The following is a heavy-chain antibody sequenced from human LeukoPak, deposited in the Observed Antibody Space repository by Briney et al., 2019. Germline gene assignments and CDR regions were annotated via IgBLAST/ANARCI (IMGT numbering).Heavy chain of an antibody. J-gene: IGHJ4*02. D-gene: IGHD5-18*01. CDR2: IYYSGST. CDR3: ARELADTAMVPEYFDY. Sequence: SETLSLTCTVSGVSISSSSYCWGWIRQPPGKGLEWIGYIYYSGSTYYNPSLKSRVTISVDTSKNQFSLKLSSVTAADTAVYYCARELADTAMVPEYFDYWGQGTLVTVSS. V-gene: IGHV4-30-4*08. CDR1: GVSISSSSYC.